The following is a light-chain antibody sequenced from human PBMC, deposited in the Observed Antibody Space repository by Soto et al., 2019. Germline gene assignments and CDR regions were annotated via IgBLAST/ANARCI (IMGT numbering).Light chain of an antibody. J-gene: IGLJ2*01. CDR1: SCDVGGYNY. Sequence: QSALTQPASVSGSPGQSITISCTGTSCDVGGYNYVSWYQQDPGKAPKLMIYDVNNRPSGVSNRFSGSKSGNTASLTISGLQAEDEAYYYCSSYTSSSTLAVFGGGTKVTVL. CDR2: DVN. CDR3: SSYTSSSTLAV. V-gene: IGLV2-14*01.